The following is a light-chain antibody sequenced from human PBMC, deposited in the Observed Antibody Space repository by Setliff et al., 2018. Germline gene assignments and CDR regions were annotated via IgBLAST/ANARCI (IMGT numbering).Light chain of an antibody. CDR2: DVT. Sequence: QSVLTQPASVSGSPGQSITISCTGTGSDVGTSKYVSWYQQHPGKAPKLIIYDVTTRPSGVPDRFSGSKSGNTASLTVSGLQAEDEADYYCSSYAGGDIYVFGTGTKVTVL. V-gene: IGLV2-8*01. CDR1: GSDVGTSKY. CDR3: SSYAGGDIYV. J-gene: IGLJ1*01.